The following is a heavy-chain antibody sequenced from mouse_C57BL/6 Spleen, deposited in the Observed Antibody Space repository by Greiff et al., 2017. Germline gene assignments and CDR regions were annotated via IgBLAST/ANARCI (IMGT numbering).Heavy chain of an antibody. D-gene: IGHD3-3*01. Sequence: QVQLQQPGAELVRPGTSVKLSCKASGYTFTSYWMHWVKQRPGQGLEWIGVIDPSDSYTNYNQKFKGKATLTVDSSSSAAYMQLSSLASEDSAVYYCAREGGTLGGYFDVWGTGTTVTVSS. J-gene: IGHJ1*03. V-gene: IGHV1-59*01. CDR2: IDPSDSYT. CDR1: GYTFTSYW. CDR3: AREGGTLGGYFDV.